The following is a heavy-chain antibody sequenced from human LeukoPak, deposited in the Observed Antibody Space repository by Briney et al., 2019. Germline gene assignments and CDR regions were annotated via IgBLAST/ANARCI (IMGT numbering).Heavy chain of an antibody. CDR3: ARRRAVAGPFDY. CDR2: ISSSSSYI. Sequence: GGSLRLSCAASGFTFSSYSMNWVRQAPGKGLEWVSSISSSSSYIYYADSVKGRFTISRDNAKNSLYLQMNSLRAEDTAVYYCARRRAVAGPFDYWGQGTLVTVSP. J-gene: IGHJ4*02. D-gene: IGHD6-19*01. V-gene: IGHV3-21*01. CDR1: GFTFSSYS.